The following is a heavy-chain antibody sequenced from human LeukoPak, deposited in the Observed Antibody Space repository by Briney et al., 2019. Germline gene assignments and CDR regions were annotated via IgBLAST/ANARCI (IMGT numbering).Heavy chain of an antibody. CDR3: TRDADYSNPNYYYYMDV. D-gene: IGHD4-11*01. CDR1: GGSFSSSSYY. Sequence: SETLSLTCTVSGGSFSSSSYYWGWIRQPPGKGLEWIGSIYYSGSTYYNPSLKSRVAISVDTSKNQFSLKLSSVTAADTAVYYCTRDADYSNPNYYYYMDVWGKGTTVTVSS. V-gene: IGHV4-39*02. CDR2: IYYSGST. J-gene: IGHJ6*03.